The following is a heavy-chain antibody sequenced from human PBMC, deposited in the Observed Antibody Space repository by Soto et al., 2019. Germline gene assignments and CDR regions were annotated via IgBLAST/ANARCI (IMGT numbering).Heavy chain of an antibody. CDR3: ARDTVDSSGYYYQGSGYFDY. CDR2: ISYDGSNK. J-gene: IGHJ4*02. Sequence: AGGSLRLSCAASGFTFSSYAMHWVRQAPGKGLEWVAVISYDGSNKYYADSVKGRFTISRDNSKNTLYLQMNSLRAEDTAVYYCARDTVDSSGYYYQGSGYFDYWGQGTQVTVSS. D-gene: IGHD3-22*01. CDR1: GFTFSSYA. V-gene: IGHV3-30-3*01.